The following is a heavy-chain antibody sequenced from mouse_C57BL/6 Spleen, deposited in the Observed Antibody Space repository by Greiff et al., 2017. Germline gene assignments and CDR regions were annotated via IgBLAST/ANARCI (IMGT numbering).Heavy chain of an antibody. V-gene: IGHV5-12*01. CDR3: ARRGYYSKDYAMDY. Sequence: EVKLVESGGGLVQPGGSLKLSCAASGFTFSDYYMYWVRQTPEKRLEWVAYISNGGGSTYYPDTVKGRFTISRDNAKNTLYLQMSRLKSEDTAMYYCARRGYYSKDYAMDYWGQGTSVTVS. CDR2: ISNGGGST. J-gene: IGHJ4*01. D-gene: IGHD2-5*01. CDR1: GFTFSDYY.